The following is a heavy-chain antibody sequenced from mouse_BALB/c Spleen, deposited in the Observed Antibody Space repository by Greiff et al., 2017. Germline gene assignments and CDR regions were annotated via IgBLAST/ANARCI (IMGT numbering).Heavy chain of an antibody. D-gene: IGHD1-1*01. CDR1: GYTFTSYW. J-gene: IGHJ2*01. V-gene: IGHV1S22*01. Sequence: LQQPGSELVRPGASVKLSCKASGYTFTSYWMHWVKQRPGQGLEWIGNIYPGSGSTNYDEKFKSKATLTVDTSSSTAYMQLSSLTSEDSAVYYCTKDYGSSWDFDYWGQGNTLTVSS. CDR3: TKDYGSSWDFDY. CDR2: IYPGSGST.